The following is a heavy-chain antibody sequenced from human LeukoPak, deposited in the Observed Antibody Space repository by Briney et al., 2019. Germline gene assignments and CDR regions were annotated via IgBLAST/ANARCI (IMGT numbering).Heavy chain of an antibody. V-gene: IGHV3-33*01. J-gene: IGHJ6*02. D-gene: IGHD1-1*01. CDR2: IWYDGSKK. CDR3: ARDSRPWNDDYYGLDV. Sequence: PGRSLRLSCAASEFTFSSYGMHWVRQAPGKGLEWVAVIWYDGSKKYYADSVKGRFAISRDNSKNTLYLQMNSLRAEDTAVYYCARDSRPWNDDYYGLDVWGQGTTVTVSS. CDR1: EFTFSSYG.